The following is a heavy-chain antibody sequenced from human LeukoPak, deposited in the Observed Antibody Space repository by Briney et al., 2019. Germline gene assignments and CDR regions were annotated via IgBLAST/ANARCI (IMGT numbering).Heavy chain of an antibody. V-gene: IGHV3-7*01. D-gene: IGHD1-26*01. CDR2: IKQDGSTK. CDR1: GFTSANSW. Sequence: GGSLRLSCAASGFTSANSWMAWVRQAPGKGLEWVANIKQDGSTKHYADSLKGRFTISRDNPKNSLFLQMNNLRADDTAIYYCTRDTIGSLDYWGQGILVTVAS. CDR3: TRDTIGSLDY. J-gene: IGHJ4*02.